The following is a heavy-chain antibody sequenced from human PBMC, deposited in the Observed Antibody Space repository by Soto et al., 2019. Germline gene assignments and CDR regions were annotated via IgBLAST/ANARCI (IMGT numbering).Heavy chain of an antibody. CDR2: ISYDGSNK. CDR3: ARALLEGAFEI. D-gene: IGHD3-10*01. V-gene: IGHV3-30-3*01. Sequence: QVQLVESGGGVVQPGRSLRLSCAASGFTFSSYAMHWVRQAPGKGLEWVAVISYDGSNKYYADSVKGRFTISRDNSNNTLYLQMNSLRAEDTAVYYCARALLEGAFEIWGQGTMVTVSS. CDR1: GFTFSSYA. J-gene: IGHJ3*02.